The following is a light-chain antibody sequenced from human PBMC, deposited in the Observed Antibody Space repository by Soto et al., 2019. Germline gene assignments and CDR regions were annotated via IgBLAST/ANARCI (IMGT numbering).Light chain of an antibody. J-gene: IGKJ1*01. CDR3: QEYNSLT. Sequence: DIQMTQSPSTLSASVGDRVTITCRASQSISSWLAWYQQKPGKAPKVLIYDASNLESGVPSRFSGSGSGTDFTLTISSLQPGDFATYYCQEYNSLTFGQGTKVEIK. CDR1: QSISSW. CDR2: DAS. V-gene: IGKV1-5*01.